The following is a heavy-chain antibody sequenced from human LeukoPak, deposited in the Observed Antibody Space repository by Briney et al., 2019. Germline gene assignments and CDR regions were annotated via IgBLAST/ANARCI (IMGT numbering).Heavy chain of an antibody. D-gene: IGHD4-17*01. J-gene: IGHJ4*02. Sequence: SETLSLTCTVSGGSISSSSYYWGWIRQPPGKGLEWIGSIYYSGSTYYNPSLKSRVTISVDTSKNQFSLKLSSVTAADTAVYYCARRHYGDYVTDWGQGTLVTVSS. V-gene: IGHV4-39*07. CDR3: ARRHYGDYVTD. CDR2: IYYSGST. CDR1: GGSISSSSYY.